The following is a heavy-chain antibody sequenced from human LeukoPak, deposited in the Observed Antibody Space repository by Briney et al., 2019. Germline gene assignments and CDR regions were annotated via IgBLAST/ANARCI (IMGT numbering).Heavy chain of an antibody. CDR2: IYHSGST. Sequence: KPSETLSLTCAVSGDSISSDYYWAWIRQPPGKGLEWIESIYHSGSTYYNPSLKSRVTISVDTSKNQFSLKVRSVTAADTAVYYCATCLVLDCSSTSFDYWGQGTLVTVSS. CDR3: ATCLVLDCSSTSFDY. J-gene: IGHJ4*02. V-gene: IGHV4-38-2*01. D-gene: IGHD2-2*01. CDR1: GDSISSDYY.